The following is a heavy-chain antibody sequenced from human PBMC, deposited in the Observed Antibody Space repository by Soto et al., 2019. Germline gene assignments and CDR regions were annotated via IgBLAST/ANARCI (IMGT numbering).Heavy chain of an antibody. CDR2: ISAYNGNT. J-gene: IGHJ4*02. D-gene: IGHD3-22*01. CDR1: GYTFTSYG. CDR3: ARDPPRYYSSEAGGFDY. Sequence: QVQLVQSGAEVKKPGASVKVSCKASGYTFTSYGISWVRQAPGQGLEWMGWISAYNGNTKYEQKLQGTVTMTTDTSXSIXYMELRSLRSDDTAVYYCARDPPRYYSSEAGGFDYWGQGTLVTVSS. V-gene: IGHV1-18*01.